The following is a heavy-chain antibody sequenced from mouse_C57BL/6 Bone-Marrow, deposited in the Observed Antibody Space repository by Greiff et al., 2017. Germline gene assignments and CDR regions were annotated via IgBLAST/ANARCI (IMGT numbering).Heavy chain of an antibody. CDR2: IDPSDSET. Sequence: VQLQQPGAELVRPGSSVKLSCKASGYTFTSYWMHWVKQRPIQGLEWIGNIDPSDSETHYNQKFKDKATLTVDKSSSTAYMQLSSLTSEDSAVYYCARGDYYDSSYFDYWGQGTTLTVSS. CDR3: ARGDYYDSSYFDY. D-gene: IGHD1-1*01. J-gene: IGHJ2*01. V-gene: IGHV1-52*01. CDR1: GYTFTSYW.